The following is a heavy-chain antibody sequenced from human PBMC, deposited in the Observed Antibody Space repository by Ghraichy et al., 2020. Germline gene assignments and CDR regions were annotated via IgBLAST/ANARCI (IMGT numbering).Heavy chain of an antibody. Sequence: GGSLRLSCAASGFTFSDSAMHWVRQAYGKGLEWVGRSRSKDNSYATVYAASVKGRFTISRDYSKNTAYLQMNSLKTEDTAVYYCFRRYPLNSGRDYWGQGTLVTVSS. CDR2: SRSKDNSYAT. D-gene: IGHD5-12*01. V-gene: IGHV3-73*01. CDR3: FRRYPLNSGRDY. CDR1: GFTFSDSA. J-gene: IGHJ4*02.